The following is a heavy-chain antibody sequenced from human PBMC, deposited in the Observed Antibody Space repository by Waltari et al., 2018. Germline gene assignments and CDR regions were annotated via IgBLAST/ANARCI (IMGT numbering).Heavy chain of an antibody. CDR1: GGSISSSSYY. D-gene: IGHD5-12*01. V-gene: IGHV4-39*01. CDR2: IYYSGST. J-gene: IGHJ4*02. Sequence: QLQLQESGPGLVKPSETLSLTCTVSGGSISSSSYYWGWIRPPPGKGLEWIGSIYYSGSTYYNPSLKSRVTISVDTSKNQFSLKLSSVTAADTAVYYCASGQMATLYWGQGTLVTVSS. CDR3: ASGQMATLY.